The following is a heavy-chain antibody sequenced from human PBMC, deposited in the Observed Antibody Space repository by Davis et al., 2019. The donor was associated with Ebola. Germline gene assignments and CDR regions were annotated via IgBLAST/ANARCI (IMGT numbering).Heavy chain of an antibody. CDR1: GGTFSSYA. CDR2: INPNIGVT. D-gene: IGHD3-10*01. CDR3: ARVPIHYYDSETYYKNGGRGMDV. J-gene: IGHJ6*02. Sequence: ASVKVSCKASGGTFSSYAISWVRQAPGQGLEWMGWINPNIGVTSYAQKFQGRVTMTTDTSSNTGYMDLSRLRSDDTAVYYCARVPIHYYDSETYYKNGGRGMDVWGQGTTVTVSS. V-gene: IGHV1-2*02.